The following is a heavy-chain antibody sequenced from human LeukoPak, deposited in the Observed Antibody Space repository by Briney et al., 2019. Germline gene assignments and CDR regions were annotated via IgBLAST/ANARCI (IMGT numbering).Heavy chain of an antibody. V-gene: IGHV3-30*02. Sequence: GGSLRLSCVASGFTFRNYDMHWVRKTPDRGLEGVAFIRSDGSDEEYTASVKGRFTISRDNSKNTLYLEINNLGGWDRALYYCAKRKYVDSWIYSMDVWGKGTTVIVSS. CDR2: IRSDGSDE. J-gene: IGHJ6*03. D-gene: IGHD6-13*01. CDR3: AKRKYVDSWIYSMDV. CDR1: GFTFRNYD.